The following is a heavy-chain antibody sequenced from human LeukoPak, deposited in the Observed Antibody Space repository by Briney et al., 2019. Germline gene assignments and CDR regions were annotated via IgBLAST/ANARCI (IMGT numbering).Heavy chain of an antibody. CDR3: ARAGNYYYSSGYYSHFDY. Sequence: PSETLSLTCTVSGGSITSDIYYWSWIRQPPGKGLEWIGYIYYSGSAYYNPSLKSRVTISVDTSKNQFSLKVSSVTAADTAVYYCARAGNYYYSSGYYSHFDYWGQGTLVTVSS. CDR1: GGSITSDIYY. CDR2: IYYSGSA. J-gene: IGHJ4*02. V-gene: IGHV4-30-4*02. D-gene: IGHD3-22*01.